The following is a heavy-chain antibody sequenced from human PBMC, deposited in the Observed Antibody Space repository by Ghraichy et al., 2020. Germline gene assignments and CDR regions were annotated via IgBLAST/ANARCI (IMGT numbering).Heavy chain of an antibody. CDR1: GGSISSYY. J-gene: IGHJ6*02. V-gene: IGHV4-59*01. CDR2: IYYSGST. D-gene: IGHD6-6*01. Sequence: LSCTVSGGSISSYYWSWIRQPPGKGLEWIGYIYYSGSTNYNPSLKSRVTISVDTSKNQFSLKLSSVTAADTAVYYCARGIAARLGYYGMDVWGQGTTVTVSS. CDR3: ARGIAARLGYYGMDV.